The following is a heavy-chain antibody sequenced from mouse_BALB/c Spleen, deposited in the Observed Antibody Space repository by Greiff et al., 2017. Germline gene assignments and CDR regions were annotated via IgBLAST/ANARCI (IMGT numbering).Heavy chain of an antibody. J-gene: IGHJ2*01. D-gene: IGHD2-10*01. CDR1: GFSLTSYG. Sequence: QVQLKESGPGLVAPSQSLSITCTVSGFSLTSYGVHWVRQPPVKGLEWLGVIWAGGSTNYNSALMSRLSISKDNSKSQVFLKMNSLQTDDTAMYYCAREGEAYYGNYFDYWGQGTTRTVSS. V-gene: IGHV2-9*02. CDR3: AREGEAYYGNYFDY. CDR2: IWAGGST.